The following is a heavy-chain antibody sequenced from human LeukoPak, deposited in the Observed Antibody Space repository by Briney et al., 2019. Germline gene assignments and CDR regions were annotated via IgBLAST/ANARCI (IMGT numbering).Heavy chain of an antibody. CDR3: ARMQVVRGVTSFDY. CDR1: GGTFSSYA. D-gene: IGHD3-10*01. J-gene: IGHJ4*02. V-gene: IGHV1-69*04. CDR2: IIPILGIA. Sequence: SVKVSCKASGGTFSSYAISWVRQAPGQGLEWMGRIIPILGIANYAQKFQGRVTITADKSTSTAYMELSSLRSEDTAVYYRARMQVVRGVTSFDYWGQGTLVTVSS.